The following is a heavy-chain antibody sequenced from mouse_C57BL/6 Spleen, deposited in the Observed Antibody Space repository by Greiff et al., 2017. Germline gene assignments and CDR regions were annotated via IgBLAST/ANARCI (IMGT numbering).Heavy chain of an antibody. CDR3: ARELLHGPYAMDY. V-gene: IGHV5-17*01. CDR1: GFTFSDYG. Sequence: EVKLQESGGGLVKPGGSLKLSCAASGFTFSDYGMHWVRQAPEQGLEWVAYISSGSSTIYYADTVQGRFTISRDNAKNTLFLQMTSLRSEDTAMYYSARELLHGPYAMDYWGQGTSVTVSS. CDR2: ISSGSSTI. D-gene: IGHD2-12*01. J-gene: IGHJ4*01.